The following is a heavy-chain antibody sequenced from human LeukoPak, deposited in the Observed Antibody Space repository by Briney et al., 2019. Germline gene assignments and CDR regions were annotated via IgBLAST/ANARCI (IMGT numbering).Heavy chain of an antibody. D-gene: IGHD4-17*01. J-gene: IGHJ5*01. Sequence: ASVKVSCKASGYTFTSYDINWVRQANGQGLEWMGWMNPNSGNTGYAQKFQGRVTITRNTSISTAYMELSSLRSEDTAVYYCARAVYGDYPPFDSWGQGTLVTVSS. CDR3: ARAVYGDYPPFDS. CDR1: GYTFTSYD. CDR2: MNPNSGNT. V-gene: IGHV1-8*03.